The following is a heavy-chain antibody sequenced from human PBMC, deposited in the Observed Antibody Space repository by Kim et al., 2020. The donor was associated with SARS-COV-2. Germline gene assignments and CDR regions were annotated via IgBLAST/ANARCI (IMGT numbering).Heavy chain of an antibody. J-gene: IGHJ4*02. V-gene: IGHV4-4*02. Sequence: GRTRHNPSLKSRVTISVDKSQNQFSLKLSSVAAADTAVYYCARDHEGFDYWGQGTLVTVSS. CDR3: ARDHEGFDY. CDR2: GRT.